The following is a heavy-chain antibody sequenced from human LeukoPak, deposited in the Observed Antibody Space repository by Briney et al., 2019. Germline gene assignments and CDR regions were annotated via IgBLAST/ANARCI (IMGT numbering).Heavy chain of an antibody. Sequence: GGSPRLSCAASGFTFSSYAMHWVRQAPGKGLEWVAVISYDGSNKYYADSVKGRFTISRDNSKNTLYLQMNSLRAEDTAVYYCARDLRGHYFDYWGQGTLVTVSS. J-gene: IGHJ4*02. D-gene: IGHD3-10*01. CDR3: ARDLRGHYFDY. CDR2: ISYDGSNK. V-gene: IGHV3-30-3*01. CDR1: GFTFSSYA.